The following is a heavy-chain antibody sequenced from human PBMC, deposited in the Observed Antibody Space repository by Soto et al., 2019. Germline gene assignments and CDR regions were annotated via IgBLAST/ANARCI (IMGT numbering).Heavy chain of an antibody. CDR2: ISAYNGNT. D-gene: IGHD3-22*01. V-gene: IGHV1-18*01. J-gene: IGHJ3*02. CDR3: SRYLESRAYADSSWYYGACDM. CDR1: GYTFTNYG. Sequence: QVQLVQSAAEVQQPGASVKVSCKTSGYTFTNYGISWVRQAPGQGLEWMGWISAYNGNTNSAQKLQASVIMTADTSTSTASMELRSMRSDDTALYCCSRYLESRAYADSSWYYGACDMWGQGTMVTVSS.